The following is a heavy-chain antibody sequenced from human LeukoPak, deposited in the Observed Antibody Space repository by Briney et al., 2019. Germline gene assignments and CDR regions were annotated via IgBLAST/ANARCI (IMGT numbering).Heavy chain of an antibody. J-gene: IGHJ4*02. Sequence: GGSLRLSCVASGFPFSSYWMTWVRQAPGKGLEWVANIKQDGSKKSYVDSVKGRFTISRDNAKNSLYLQMNSLRAEDTAVYYCARDSLFVDYWGQGTLVTVSS. V-gene: IGHV3-7*03. CDR2: IKQDGSKK. CDR1: GFPFSSYW. CDR3: ARDSLFVDY.